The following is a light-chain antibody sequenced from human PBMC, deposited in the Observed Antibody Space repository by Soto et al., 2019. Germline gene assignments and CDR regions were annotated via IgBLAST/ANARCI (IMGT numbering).Light chain of an antibody. Sequence: IQMTQSPSSLSASVGDRVIITCRASQSISSYLNWYQQKPGKAPKLLIYKASSLESGVPSRFSGSGSGTEFTHTISSLQPDDFATYYCQQYNRYSRTFGPGTKVDI. CDR1: QSISSY. CDR3: QQYNRYSRT. J-gene: IGKJ3*01. V-gene: IGKV1-5*03. CDR2: KAS.